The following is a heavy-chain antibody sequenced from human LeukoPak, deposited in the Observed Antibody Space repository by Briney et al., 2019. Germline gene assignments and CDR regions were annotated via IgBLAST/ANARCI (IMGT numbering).Heavy chain of an antibody. D-gene: IGHD4-17*01. Sequence: GASIKVSCKASGYTFTRYGITGVRQAPGQRPEWVGWISAYNGHTESAQKFQGRVTMTTDTSTNTAYMELRSLRSDDTAVYYCARTGIDYGDYGLIDYWGQRSLVTVSS. J-gene: IGHJ4*02. CDR1: GYTFTRYG. CDR3: ARTGIDYGDYGLIDY. V-gene: IGHV1-18*01. CDR2: ISAYNGHT.